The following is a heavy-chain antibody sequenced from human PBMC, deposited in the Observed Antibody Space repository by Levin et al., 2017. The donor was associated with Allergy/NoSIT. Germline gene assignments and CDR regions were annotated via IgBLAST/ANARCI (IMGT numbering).Heavy chain of an antibody. CDR2: INHSGST. V-gene: IGHV4-34*01. J-gene: IGHJ4*02. D-gene: IGHD6-6*01. Sequence: SETLSLTCAVYGGSFSGYYWSWIRQPPGKGLEWIGEINHSGSTNYNPSLKSRVTISVDTSKNQFSLKLSSVTAADTAVYYCAREGIAARRRQFDYWGQGTLVTVSS. CDR3: AREGIAARRRQFDY. CDR1: GGSFSGYY.